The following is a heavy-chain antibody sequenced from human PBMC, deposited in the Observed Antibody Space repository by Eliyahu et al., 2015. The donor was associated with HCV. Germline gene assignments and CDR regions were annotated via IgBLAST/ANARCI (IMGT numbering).Heavy chain of an antibody. CDR2: IRNKASGGTT. D-gene: IGHD3-3*01. J-gene: IGHJ4*02. CDR3: TRIFGVVFIYYFDY. CDR1: GFTFGDYG. V-gene: IGHV3-49*03. Sequence: EVQLVESGGGLVQPGRSLRLSCTASGFTFGDYGMSWFRQAPGKGLEWVGFIRNKASGGTTEYAASVKGRFTISRDDSKSIAYLQMNSLKTEETAVYYCTRIFGVVFIYYFDYWGQGTLVTVSS.